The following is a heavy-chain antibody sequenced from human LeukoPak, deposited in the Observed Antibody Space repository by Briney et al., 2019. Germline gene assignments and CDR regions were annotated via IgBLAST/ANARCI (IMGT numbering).Heavy chain of an antibody. CDR2: IYHSGST. V-gene: IGHV4-30-2*01. J-gene: IGHJ4*02. CDR1: GGSISSGGYS. CDR3: ARGDYGDYEVDY. D-gene: IGHD4-17*01. Sequence: SQTLSLTCAVSGGSISSGGYSWSWIRQPPGKGLEWIGYIYHSGSTYYNPSLKSRVTISVDRSKNQFSLKLSSVTAADTAVYYCARGDYGDYEVDYWGQGTLVTVSS.